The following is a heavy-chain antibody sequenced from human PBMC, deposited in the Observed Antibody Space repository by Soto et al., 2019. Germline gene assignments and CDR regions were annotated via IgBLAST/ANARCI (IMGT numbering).Heavy chain of an antibody. CDR3: ARGGIAAAAPPDY. Sequence: QVQLQESGPGLVKPSQTLSLTCTVSGGSISSGGYYWSWIRQHPGKGLEWIGYIYYSGSTYYNPALKSRVNKSVDTSKHQCSLKLSSVTAADTAVYYCARGGIAAAAPPDYWGQGTLVTVSS. CDR1: GGSISSGGYY. V-gene: IGHV4-31*03. J-gene: IGHJ4*02. D-gene: IGHD6-13*01. CDR2: IYYSGST.